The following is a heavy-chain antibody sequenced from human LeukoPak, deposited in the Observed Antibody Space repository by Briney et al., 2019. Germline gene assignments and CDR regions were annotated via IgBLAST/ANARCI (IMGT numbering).Heavy chain of an antibody. J-gene: IGHJ6*02. CDR1: GGSIIRYY. Sequence: SETLSLTCTVSGGSIIRYYWSWIRQPPGKGLEWIGYIYYSGSTNYNPSLKSRVTISVDTSKNQFSLKLSSVTAADTAVYYCARSVSYRRSNAPAYAMDVWGQGTTVTVSS. CDR3: ARSVSYRRSNAPAYAMDV. V-gene: IGHV4-59*01. CDR2: IYYSGST. D-gene: IGHD6-13*01.